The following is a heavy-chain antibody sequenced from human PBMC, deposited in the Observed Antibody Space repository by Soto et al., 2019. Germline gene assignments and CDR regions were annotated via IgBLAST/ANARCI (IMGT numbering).Heavy chain of an antibody. CDR2: VSHNGIDK. Sequence: GSLILSCAASGWTFSNYGMHWVRQAPGKGLEWVAIVSHNGIDKYYVDSVKGRFTISRDNSKNTVYLQMNNLRADDTAGYYCAKATTMVVVTKDYYNGMDVWGQGTTVTVSS. V-gene: IGHV3-30*18. D-gene: IGHD2-15*01. CDR1: GWTFSNYG. J-gene: IGHJ6*02. CDR3: AKATTMVVVTKDYYNGMDV.